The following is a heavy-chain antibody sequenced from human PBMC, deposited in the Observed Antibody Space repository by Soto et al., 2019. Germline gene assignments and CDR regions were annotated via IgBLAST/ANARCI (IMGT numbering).Heavy chain of an antibody. D-gene: IGHD6-19*01. Sequence: PGGSLRLSCAASGFTFSSYGMHWVRQAPGKGLEWVAVIWYDGSNKYYADSVKGRFTIPRDNAKNTLYLQMNSLRAEDTAVYYGAREVTGTYGWFDPWGQGTLVTVSS. CDR3: AREVTGTYGWFDP. CDR2: IWYDGSNK. J-gene: IGHJ5*02. V-gene: IGHV3-33*01. CDR1: GFTFSSYG.